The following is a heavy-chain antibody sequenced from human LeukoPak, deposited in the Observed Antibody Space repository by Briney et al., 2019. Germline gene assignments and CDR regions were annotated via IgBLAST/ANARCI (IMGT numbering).Heavy chain of an antibody. CDR1: GYTFSDYD. Sequence: TGGSLTLSCAASGYTFSDYDMHWVREATGKGLEWVSAIGTAGDTYYTGSVKDRFTISRENAKNSLYLQMNSLRAGDTAVYYCARVAKEPLRGVHYFDYWGKETLVTVSS. D-gene: IGHD1-14*01. J-gene: IGHJ4*02. CDR2: IGTAGDT. CDR3: ARVAKEPLRGVHYFDY. V-gene: IGHV3-13*01.